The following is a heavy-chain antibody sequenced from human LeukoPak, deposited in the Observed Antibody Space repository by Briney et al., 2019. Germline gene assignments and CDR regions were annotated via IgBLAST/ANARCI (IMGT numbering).Heavy chain of an antibody. D-gene: IGHD6-13*01. CDR2: ISYDGSNK. CDR3: AVITGYSSSWYATFDY. CDR1: GFTFSSYA. V-gene: IGHV3-30-3*01. Sequence: GGSLRLSCAASGFTFSSYAMHWVRQAPGKGLEWVAVISYDGSNKYYADSVKGRSTISRDNSKNTLYLQMNSLRAEDTAVYYCAVITGYSSSWYATFDYWGQGTLVTVSS. J-gene: IGHJ4*02.